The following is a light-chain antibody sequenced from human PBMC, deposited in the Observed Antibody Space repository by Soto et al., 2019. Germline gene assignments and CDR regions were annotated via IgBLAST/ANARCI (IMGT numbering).Light chain of an antibody. CDR2: DAS. CDR3: QQYNSYWT. J-gene: IGKJ1*01. Sequence: DIQMTQSPSTLSASVGVRVTITCRASQSISSRLAWYQQKPGKAPKLLIYDASSLESGVPSRFSGSESGTEFTLTISSLQPDDFATYYCQQYNSYWTFGQGTKV. CDR1: QSISSR. V-gene: IGKV1-5*01.